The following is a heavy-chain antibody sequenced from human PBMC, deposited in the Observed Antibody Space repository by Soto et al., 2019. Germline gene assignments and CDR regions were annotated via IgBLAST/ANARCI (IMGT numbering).Heavy chain of an antibody. CDR3: STRLRNRGC. Sequence: EVQLVESGGGLAQPGGSLRLSCAASGFTFSTYEMNWVRQAPGKGLEWVSSISSSSTSIHYADSVKGRVTISRDNAKNSLYLQMNSLRAEDTAVYYCSTRLRNRGCWGQGTLVTVSS. J-gene: IGHJ4*02. CDR1: GFTFSTYE. CDR2: ISSSSTSI. V-gene: IGHV3-48*03. D-gene: IGHD3-16*01.